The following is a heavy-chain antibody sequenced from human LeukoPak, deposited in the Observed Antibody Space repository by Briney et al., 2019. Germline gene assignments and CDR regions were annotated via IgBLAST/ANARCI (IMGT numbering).Heavy chain of an antibody. Sequence: PGGSLRLSXKGSGYTFSSYWIGWVRQMPGKGVEWMGIIYPGDSDTRYSPSLQGQVTISVDTSIGTAYLQWSSLKASDTAIYYCARQNDFRLDYWGQGTLVTVSS. D-gene: IGHD3-3*01. CDR1: GYTFSSYW. V-gene: IGHV5-51*01. CDR3: ARQNDFRLDY. J-gene: IGHJ4*02. CDR2: IYPGDSDT.